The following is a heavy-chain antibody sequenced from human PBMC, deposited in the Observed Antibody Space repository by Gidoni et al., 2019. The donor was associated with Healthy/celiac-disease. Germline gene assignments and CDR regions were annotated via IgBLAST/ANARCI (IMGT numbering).Heavy chain of an antibody. J-gene: IGHJ4*02. CDR2: ISGSGGST. V-gene: IGHV3-23*01. CDR1: GITCSSYA. CDR3: AKGLSAVAGTPPTGY. D-gene: IGHD6-19*01. Sequence: EVQLLESGGGLVQPGGSLRLSCAASGITCSSYAMSWVRQAPGKGLECVPAISGSGGSTYYADSVQVRFTISRDNSKNTLYLQMNSLRAEDTAVYYCAKGLSAVAGTPPTGYWGQGTLVTVSS.